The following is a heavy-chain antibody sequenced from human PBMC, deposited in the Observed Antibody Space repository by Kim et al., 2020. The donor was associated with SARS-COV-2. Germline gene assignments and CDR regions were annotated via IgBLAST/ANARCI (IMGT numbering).Heavy chain of an antibody. Sequence: GGSLRLSCAASGFTFTTYSMSWVRQAPGQGLEWVSTITGGSHGIHYADSVRGRFTISRDNSNNSLSLQMDSLRPDDTAIYYCARPPNGRFCGQGTTVTVS. J-gene: IGHJ6*02. CDR3: ARPPNGRF. CDR2: ITGGSHGI. CDR1: GFTFTTYS. D-gene: IGHD2-8*01. V-gene: IGHV3-23*01.